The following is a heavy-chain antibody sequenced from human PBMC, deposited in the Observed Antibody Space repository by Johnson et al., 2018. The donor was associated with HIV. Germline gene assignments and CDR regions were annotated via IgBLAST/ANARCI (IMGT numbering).Heavy chain of an antibody. J-gene: IGHJ3*02. CDR3: ASTRLGAFDI. CDR1: GFTFSSYA. Sequence: VQLVESGGGLVQPGGSLRLSCAASGFTFSSYAMHWVRQAPGKGLEWVSVIYRGGSTFYADSVKGRFTISRDNSGNTLYLQMDSLRVEDTAVYYCASTRLGAFDIWGQWTMVTVSS. V-gene: IGHV3-66*01. D-gene: IGHD6-6*01. CDR2: IYRGGST.